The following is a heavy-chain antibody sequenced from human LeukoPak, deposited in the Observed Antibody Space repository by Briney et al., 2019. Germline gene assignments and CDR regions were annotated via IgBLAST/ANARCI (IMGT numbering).Heavy chain of an antibody. Sequence: SETLSLTCTVSGGSISSSSYYWGWIRQPPGKGLEWIGSIYYSGSTYYNPSLKSRVTISVDTSKNQFSLKLSSVTAADTAVYCCARPQGSGNDPDYWGQGTLVTVSS. CDR1: GGSISSSSYY. CDR3: ARPQGSGNDPDY. V-gene: IGHV4-39*01. J-gene: IGHJ4*02. CDR2: IYYSGST. D-gene: IGHD1-1*01.